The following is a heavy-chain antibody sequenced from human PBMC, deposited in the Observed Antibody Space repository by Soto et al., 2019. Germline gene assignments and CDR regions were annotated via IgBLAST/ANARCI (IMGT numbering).Heavy chain of an antibody. CDR3: AHISFYSWFDP. CDR2: IYWDDDK. J-gene: IGHJ5*02. V-gene: IGHV2-5*02. CDR1: GFSLTTSGVA. D-gene: IGHD2-15*01. Sequence: QITLKESGPTLVKPTQTLTLTCTFSGFSLTTSGVAVGWIRQPPGKALEWLALIYWDDDKRYSPSLKSRLTITKDTSKSQAVLTMTNMDPVDTATYYCAHISFYSWFDPWGQGTLVTVSS.